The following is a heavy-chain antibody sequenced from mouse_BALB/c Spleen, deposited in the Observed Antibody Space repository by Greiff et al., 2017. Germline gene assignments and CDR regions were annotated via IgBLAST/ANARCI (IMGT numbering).Heavy chain of an antibody. D-gene: IGHD1-1*01. Sequence: QVQLQQSGAELAKPGASVKMSCKASGYTFTSYWMHWVKQRPGQGLEWIGYINPSTGYTEYNQKFKDKATLTADKSSSTAYMQLSSLTSEDSAVYYCAREDGRSWMAYWGQGTLVTVSA. J-gene: IGHJ3*01. CDR3: AREDGRSWMAY. CDR2: INPSTGYT. V-gene: IGHV1-7*01. CDR1: GYTFTSYW.